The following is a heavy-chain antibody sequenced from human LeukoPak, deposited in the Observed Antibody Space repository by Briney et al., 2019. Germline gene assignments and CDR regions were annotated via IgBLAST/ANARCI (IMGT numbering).Heavy chain of an antibody. V-gene: IGHV3-21*01. CDR2: ISSSSSYI. CDR1: GFTFSSYS. J-gene: IGHJ4*02. CDR3: ARGTVGATCFDY. Sequence: PGGSLRLSCAASGFTFSSYSMNWVRQAPGKGLEWVSSISSSSSYIYYADSVKGRFTISRDNAKSSLYLQMNSLRAEDTAVYYCARGTVGATCFDYWGQGTLVTVSS. D-gene: IGHD1-26*01.